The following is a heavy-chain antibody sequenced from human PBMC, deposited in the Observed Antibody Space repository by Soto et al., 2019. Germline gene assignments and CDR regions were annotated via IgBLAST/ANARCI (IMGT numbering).Heavy chain of an antibody. CDR3: ARLYCSSTSCYADYYYGMDV. CDR1: GGSISSSSYY. D-gene: IGHD2-2*01. V-gene: IGHV4-39*01. CDR2: IYYSGST. Sequence: QLQLQESGPGLVKPSETLSLTCTVSGGSISSSSYYWGWIRQPPGKGLEWIGSIYYSGSTYYNPSLESRVTISVDTSKNQFSLKLSSVTAADTAVYYCARLYCSSTSCYADYYYGMDVWGQGTTVTVSS. J-gene: IGHJ6*02.